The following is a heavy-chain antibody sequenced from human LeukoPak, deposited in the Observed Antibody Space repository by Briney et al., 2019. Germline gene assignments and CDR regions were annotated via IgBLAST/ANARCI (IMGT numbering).Heavy chain of an antibody. CDR1: GGSISSYY. V-gene: IGHV4-59*08. CDR2: IYYSGST. Sequence: SETQSLTCTVSGGSISSYYWGWIRQPPGKGLEWIGYIYYSGSTNYNPSLKSRVTISVDTSKNQFSLKLSSVTAADTAVYYCARQKRSGYYYYYYGMDVWGQGTTVTVSS. D-gene: IGHD5-12*01. J-gene: IGHJ6*02. CDR3: ARQKRSGYYYYYYGMDV.